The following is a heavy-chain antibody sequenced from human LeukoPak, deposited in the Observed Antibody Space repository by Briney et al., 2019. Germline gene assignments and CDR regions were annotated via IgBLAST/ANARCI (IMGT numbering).Heavy chain of an antibody. CDR3: ARHGTASVYGDSIDY. D-gene: IGHD4-17*01. CDR1: GYISINFW. J-gene: IGHJ4*02. Sequence: GESLQSPCKAFGYISINFWSGWVGQLHGTGREGMGIVYPGDPDTRYSPSLQGHVTLSADKSITAAYLQWSSLDGADTAIYYCARHGTASVYGDSIDYWGQRTLVTVS. V-gene: IGHV5-51*01. CDR2: VYPGDPDT.